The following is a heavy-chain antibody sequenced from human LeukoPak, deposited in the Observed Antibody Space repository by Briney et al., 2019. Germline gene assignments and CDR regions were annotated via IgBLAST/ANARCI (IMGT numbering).Heavy chain of an antibody. J-gene: IGHJ6*04. CDR2: ISISGSTI. Sequence: GGPLRLSCGASGFTFSSYEMNWVRQAPGKGREWFSYISISGSTIYYARSVKGRSTTPRANATDSLYFKVTSRRAEDTAVYYCAELGITMIGGVWGKGTTVTISS. CDR3: AELGITMIGGV. V-gene: IGHV3-48*03. D-gene: IGHD3-10*02. CDR1: GFTFSSYE.